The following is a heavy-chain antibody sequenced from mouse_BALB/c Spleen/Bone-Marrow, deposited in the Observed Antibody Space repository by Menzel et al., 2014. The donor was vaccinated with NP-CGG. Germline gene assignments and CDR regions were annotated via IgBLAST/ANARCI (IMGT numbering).Heavy chain of an antibody. V-gene: IGHV5-6-2*01. CDR2: INSNGGTT. J-gene: IGHJ4*01. CDR3: ARQSRYEDYYAMDY. CDR1: GFTFSSYY. D-gene: IGHD2-14*01. Sequence: EVQLVESGGGLVKLGGSLKLSCAASGFTFSSYYMSWVRQTPEKRLELVAAINSNGGTTYYPDTVKGRFTISGDNAKNTLYLQMSSLKSEDTALYYCARQSRYEDYYAMDYWGQGTSVTVSS.